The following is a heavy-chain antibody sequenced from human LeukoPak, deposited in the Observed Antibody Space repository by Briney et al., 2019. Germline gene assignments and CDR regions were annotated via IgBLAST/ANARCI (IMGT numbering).Heavy chain of an antibody. Sequence: GGSLRLSCAASGFTFSDYYMSWIRQAPGKGLEWVSYISSSGSTIYYADSVKGRFTISRDNAKNSLYLQMNSLRAEDTAVYYCASDPSPRAYYYMDVWGKGTTVTVSS. CDR2: ISSSGSTI. J-gene: IGHJ6*03. CDR1: GFTFSDYY. CDR3: ASDPSPRAYYYMDV. V-gene: IGHV3-11*04.